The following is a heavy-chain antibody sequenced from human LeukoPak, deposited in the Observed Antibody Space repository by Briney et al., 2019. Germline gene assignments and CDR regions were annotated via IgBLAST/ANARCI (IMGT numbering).Heavy chain of an antibody. D-gene: IGHD1-26*01. Sequence: SETLSLTCTVSGGSVSSGRYHWSWIRQSPGKGLEWIGYMYYSGSTNYNPSLKSRVTISVDTSKNQFFLKLSSVTAADTAVYYCASGGSYYVLDYWGQGTLVTVSS. CDR1: GGSVSSGRYH. CDR3: ASGGSYYVLDY. CDR2: MYYSGST. J-gene: IGHJ4*01. V-gene: IGHV4-61*01.